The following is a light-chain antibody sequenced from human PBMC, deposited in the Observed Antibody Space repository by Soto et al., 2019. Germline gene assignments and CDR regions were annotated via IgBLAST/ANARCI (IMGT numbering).Light chain of an antibody. V-gene: IGKV2-40*01. J-gene: IGKJ1*01. CDR2: GIS. Sequence: DIVMTQTTLSLPVTPGEPASISCRSSQTLLDSDDGNTYLDWYLQKPGQSPQLLIYGISSRASGVPDRFSGSGSGTYFTLKISSVEAGDVGVFYCMQRKEFPWTFGQGTKLEIK. CDR3: MQRKEFPWT. CDR1: QTLLDSDDGNTY.